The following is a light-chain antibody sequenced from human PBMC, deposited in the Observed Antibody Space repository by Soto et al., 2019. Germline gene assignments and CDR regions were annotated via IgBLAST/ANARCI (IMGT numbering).Light chain of an antibody. CDR1: QSVSNNY. V-gene: IGKV3-20*01. CDR3: QQYGSSPTIT. J-gene: IGKJ5*01. Sequence: EIVLTQSPGTLSLSPGERATLSCGASQSVSNNYLAWYQQKPRQAPRLLIYGASNRATGIPDRFSGSGSGTDFTLTISRLETEDFAVYYCQQYGSSPTITFGHGTRLEIK. CDR2: GAS.